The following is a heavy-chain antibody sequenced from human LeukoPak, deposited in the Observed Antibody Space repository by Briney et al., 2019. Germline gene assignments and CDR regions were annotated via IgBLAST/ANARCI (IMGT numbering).Heavy chain of an antibody. CDR2: IRYDGSNK. CDR3: ANYVWGSYHYFEY. D-gene: IGHD3-16*02. V-gene: IGHV3-30*02. Sequence: PGGSLRLSCAASGFTFSSYGMHWVRQAPAEGLEWVAFIRYDGSNKYYADSVKGRFTISRDNSKNTLYLQMNSLRAEDTAVYYCANYVWGSYHYFEYWGQGTLVTVSS. J-gene: IGHJ4*02. CDR1: GFTFSSYG.